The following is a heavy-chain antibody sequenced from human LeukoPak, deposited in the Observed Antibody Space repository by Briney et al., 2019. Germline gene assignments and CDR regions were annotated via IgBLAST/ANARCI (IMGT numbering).Heavy chain of an antibody. CDR1: GGSISSSSYY. CDR3: ARHKVVVGATTGAFDI. Sequence: SETLSLTCTVSGGSISSSSYYWGWIRQPPGKGLEWIGSIYYSGSTYYNPSLKSRVTISVDTSKNQFSLKLSSVTAADTAVYYCARHKVVVGATTGAFDIWGQGTMVTVSS. D-gene: IGHD1-26*01. CDR2: IYYSGST. V-gene: IGHV4-39*01. J-gene: IGHJ3*02.